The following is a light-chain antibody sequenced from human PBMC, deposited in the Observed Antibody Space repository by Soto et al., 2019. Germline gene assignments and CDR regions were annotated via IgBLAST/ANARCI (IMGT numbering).Light chain of an antibody. CDR2: GAS. CDR3: QQYGSSR. V-gene: IGKV3-20*01. J-gene: IGKJ3*01. CDR1: QSVSSSY. Sequence: EIVLTQSPGTLSLSPGERATLSCRASQSVSSSYLAWYQQKPGQAPRLLIYGASSRATGIPDRFSGSGSGTDFSHTISRLEPEDFAVYYSQQYGSSRFAPGTKVDIK.